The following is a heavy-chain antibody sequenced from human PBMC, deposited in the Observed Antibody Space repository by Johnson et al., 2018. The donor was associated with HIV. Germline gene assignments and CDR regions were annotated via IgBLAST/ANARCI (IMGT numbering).Heavy chain of an antibody. J-gene: IGHJ3*02. CDR2: IKSKTDGGTT. D-gene: IGHD2-15*01. CDR1: GFTFSNAW. Sequence: VQLVESGGGLVKPGGSLRLSCAASGFTFSNAWMSWVRQAPGKGLEWVGRIKSKTDGGTTDYAAPVQGRFTISRDDSKNTLYLQMNSLKTEDSAVYYCTTGRPSAAAFDIWGQGTMVTVSS. V-gene: IGHV3-15*01. CDR3: TTGRPSAAAFDI.